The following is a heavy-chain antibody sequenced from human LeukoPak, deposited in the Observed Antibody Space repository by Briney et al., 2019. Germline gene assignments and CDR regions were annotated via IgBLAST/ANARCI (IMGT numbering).Heavy chain of an antibody. Sequence: SGPTLLNPTQTLTLTCTFSGFSPTTGGMRVNWIRQPPGKALEWLARIDWDDDKFYSTSLRTRLTISKDTSKNQVVLTMTHIGAVDTVIHCGARISHFAWFFDHWPQRILVTVSS. V-gene: IGHV2-70*04. CDR2: IDWDDDK. D-gene: IGHD3-9*01. CDR3: ARISHFAWFFDH. J-gene: IGHJ4*02. CDR1: GFSPTTGGMR.